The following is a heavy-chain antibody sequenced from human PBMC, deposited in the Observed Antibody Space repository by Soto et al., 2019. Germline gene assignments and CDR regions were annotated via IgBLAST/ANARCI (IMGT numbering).Heavy chain of an antibody. D-gene: IGHD6-13*01. J-gene: IGHJ4*02. V-gene: IGHV3-23*01. CDR2: ISETGSNT. Sequence: GGSLRLSCAASGLTFSTFAMSWVRQGPGKGLDWVSTISETGSNTYYADSVKGRFTISRDNSKNTLYLQVNSLRAEDTAVYYCAKSRSSWYASYFDYWGQGTLVTVSS. CDR3: AKSRSSWYASYFDY. CDR1: GLTFSTFA.